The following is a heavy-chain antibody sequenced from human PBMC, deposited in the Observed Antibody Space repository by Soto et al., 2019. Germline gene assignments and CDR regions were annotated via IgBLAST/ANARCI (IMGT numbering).Heavy chain of an antibody. CDR2: INPNSGAT. D-gene: IGHD4-4*01. CDR3: ARSDMTTIPNFGY. CDR1: GYTFTYYY. V-gene: IGHV1-2*04. J-gene: IGHJ4*02. Sequence: ASVKVSCKASGYTFTYYYIHWVRQAPGQGLEWMGWINPNSGATNYAQKFQDWVTMTRDTSITTAYMEFSRLRSDDTAAYYCARSDMTTIPNFGYWGQGTLVTV.